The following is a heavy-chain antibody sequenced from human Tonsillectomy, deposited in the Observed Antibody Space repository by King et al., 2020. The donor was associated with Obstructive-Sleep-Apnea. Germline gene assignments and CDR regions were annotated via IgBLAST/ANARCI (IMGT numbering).Heavy chain of an antibody. V-gene: IGHV3-48*04. CDR3: ASGKSGYDYVWGSYRLDYYFDY. CDR2: ISSSSSTI. CDR1: GFTFSSYS. D-gene: IGHD3-16*02. Sequence: QLVQSGGGLVQPGGSLRLSCAASGFTFSSYSMNWVRQAPGKGLEWVSYISSSSSTIYYADSVKGRFTISRDNAKNSLYLQMNSLRAEDTAVYYCASGKSGYDYVWGSYRLDYYFDYWGQGTLVTVSS. J-gene: IGHJ4*02.